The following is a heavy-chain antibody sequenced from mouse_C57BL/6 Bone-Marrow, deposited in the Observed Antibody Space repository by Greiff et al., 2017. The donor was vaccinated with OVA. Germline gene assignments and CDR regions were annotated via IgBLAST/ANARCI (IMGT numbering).Heavy chain of an antibody. V-gene: IGHV1-26*01. D-gene: IGHD1-1*01. J-gene: IGHJ3*01. CDR1: GYTFTDYY. Sequence: VQLQQSGPELVKPGASVKISCKASGYTFTDYYMHWVKQSHGQSLEWIGDINPNNGGTSYNQKFKGKATLTVDKSSSTAYMELSSLTYEDSAVYYCARDDYGKSYPFAYWGQGTMVTVSA. CDR3: ARDDYGKSYPFAY. CDR2: INPNNGGT.